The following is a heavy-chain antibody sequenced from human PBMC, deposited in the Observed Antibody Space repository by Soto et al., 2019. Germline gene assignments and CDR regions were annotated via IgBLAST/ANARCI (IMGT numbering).Heavy chain of an antibody. Sequence: PGGSLRLSCAASGFTFSGYAIAWVRQAPGKGLDWASTISGSGGSTYYADSVKGRFTISRDNSKNTVYLQMNSLRGDDTAVYYCAKDQKYDSNGYYYVGYFDFWGQGTLVTVSS. CDR3: AKDQKYDSNGYYYVGYFDF. CDR1: GFTFSGYA. J-gene: IGHJ4*02. D-gene: IGHD3-22*01. CDR2: ISGSGGST. V-gene: IGHV3-23*01.